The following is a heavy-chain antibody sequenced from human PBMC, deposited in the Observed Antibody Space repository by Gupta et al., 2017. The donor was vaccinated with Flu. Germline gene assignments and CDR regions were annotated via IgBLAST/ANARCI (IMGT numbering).Heavy chain of an antibody. CDR2: IIPIFGTT. J-gene: IGHJ4*02. CDR3: ARAGVGQQRLVTPFDN. V-gene: IGHV1-69*01. D-gene: IGHD6-13*01. CDR1: GGTFSSYG. Sequence: QVQLAQSGAEVKKPGSSVKVSCKASGGTFSSYGISWVRQAPGQGLEWMGGIIPIFGTTNYARRFQGRLTMTADESTSTAYMELSSLRSEDTAVYYCARAGVGQQRLVTPFDNWGQGTLVTVSS.